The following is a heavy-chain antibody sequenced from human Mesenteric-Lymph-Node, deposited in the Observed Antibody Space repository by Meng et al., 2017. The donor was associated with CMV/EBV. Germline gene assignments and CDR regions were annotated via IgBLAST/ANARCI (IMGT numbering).Heavy chain of an antibody. CDR3: ARSSYYYGSGSYFYWYFDL. J-gene: IGHJ2*01. CDR1: FSGYD. D-gene: IGHD3-10*01. V-gene: IGHV4-34*01. CDR2: NNKSGST. Sequence: FSGYDWRWDREDPGKGMGWNEENNKSGSTDYNQSLKSRVTISVDTSKNQFSLRLSSVTAADTAVYYCARSSYYYGSGSYFYWYFDLWGRGTLVTVSS.